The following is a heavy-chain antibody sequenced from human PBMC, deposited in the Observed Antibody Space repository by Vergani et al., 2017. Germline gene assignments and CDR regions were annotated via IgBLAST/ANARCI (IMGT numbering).Heavy chain of an antibody. CDR1: GFAFSNYA. CDR2: ITGSGGST. Sequence: EVQLLESGGGLVQPGGSLRLSCAASGFAFSNYAMSWVRQAPGKGLEWVSAITGSGGSTYYADSVKGRFTISRDNSKNTLYLQMNSRRAEDTAVYYCAKAYSSGWYYFDYWGQGTLVTVSS. J-gene: IGHJ4*02. CDR3: AKAYSSGWYYFDY. D-gene: IGHD6-19*01. V-gene: IGHV3-23*01.